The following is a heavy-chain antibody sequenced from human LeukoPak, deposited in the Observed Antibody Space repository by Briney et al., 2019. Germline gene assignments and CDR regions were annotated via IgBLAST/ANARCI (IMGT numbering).Heavy chain of an antibody. CDR2: ISSSSSYI. CDR1: GFTFSSYS. CDR3: ARDYEVATRTHFDY. V-gene: IGHV3-21*01. D-gene: IGHD5-12*01. J-gene: IGHJ4*02. Sequence: GGSLRLSCAASGFTFSSYSMNWVRQAPGKGLEWVSSISSSSSYIYYADSVKGRFTISRDNAKNSLYLQMNSLRAEDTAVYYCARDYEVATRTHFDYWGQGTLVTVSS.